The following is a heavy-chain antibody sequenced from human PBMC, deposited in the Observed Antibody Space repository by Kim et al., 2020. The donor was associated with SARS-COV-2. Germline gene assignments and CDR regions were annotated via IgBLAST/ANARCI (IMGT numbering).Heavy chain of an antibody. CDR3: ARDGIAAAGKYYYYGMDV. V-gene: IGHV3-11*04. Sequence: VEGRFTIPMDNAKNSLYLQMNSLRAEDTAVYYCARDGIAAAGKYYYYGMDVWGQGTTVTVSS. J-gene: IGHJ6*02. D-gene: IGHD6-13*01.